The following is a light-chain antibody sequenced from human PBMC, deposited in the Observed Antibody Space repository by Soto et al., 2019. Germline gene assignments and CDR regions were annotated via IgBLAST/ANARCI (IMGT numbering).Light chain of an antibody. CDR3: QQYGSSPWT. CDR1: QSVSNRY. V-gene: IGKV3-20*01. J-gene: IGKJ1*01. Sequence: ETVWTQTPGTLSLSPGERSTISCRAIQSVSNRYLAWYQHKVGQAPRLLIDGASSMATGIPDRFSGSGSGTDFTLTISSLEPEDFAIYYCQQYGSSPWTFGQGTKVDI. CDR2: GAS.